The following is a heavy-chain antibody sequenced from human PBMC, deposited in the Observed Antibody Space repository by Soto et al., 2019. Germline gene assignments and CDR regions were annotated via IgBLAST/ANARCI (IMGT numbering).Heavy chain of an antibody. CDR1: GFSISSYT. J-gene: IGHJ4*02. Sequence: EVQLLESGGGLVQPGGSLRLSCEASGFSISSYTMNWVRQAPGKGLEWVSAIIGTSGTTYYADSVRGRFTISRDKSNNILYLQVNSLRAEDTAMYYCAKDARPDGYWDFDYWGQGTLVTVSS. D-gene: IGHD5-12*01. CDR3: AKDARPDGYWDFDY. V-gene: IGHV3-23*01. CDR2: IIGTSGTT.